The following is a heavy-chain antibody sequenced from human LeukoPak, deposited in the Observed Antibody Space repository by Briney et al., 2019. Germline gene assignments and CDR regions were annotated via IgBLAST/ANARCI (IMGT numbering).Heavy chain of an antibody. CDR2: IKEDGSEK. V-gene: IGHV3-7*01. Sequence: PGGSLRLSCAAYGFTFSTYWMTWVRHVPGKGLEWVANIKEDGSEKYYVDSVRGRFTISRDNAKNSLYLQMNSLRAEDTAVYYCASGYWYKDYWGQGTLVTVSS. CDR3: ASGYWYKDY. J-gene: IGHJ4*02. CDR1: GFTFSTYW. D-gene: IGHD1/OR15-1a*01.